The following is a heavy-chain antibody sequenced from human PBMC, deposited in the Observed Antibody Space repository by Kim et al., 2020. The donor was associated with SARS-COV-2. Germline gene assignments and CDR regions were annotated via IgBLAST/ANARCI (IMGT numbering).Heavy chain of an antibody. CDR2: IIPIFGTA. V-gene: IGHV1-69*13. CDR3: ARDLSQSYSSSWYYFDY. Sequence: SVKVSCKASGGTFSSYAISWVRQAPGQGLEWMGGIIPIFGTANYAQKFQGRVTITADESTSTAYMELSSLRSEDTAVYYCARDLSQSYSSSWYYFDYWGQGTLVTVSS. D-gene: IGHD6-13*01. J-gene: IGHJ4*02. CDR1: GGTFSSYA.